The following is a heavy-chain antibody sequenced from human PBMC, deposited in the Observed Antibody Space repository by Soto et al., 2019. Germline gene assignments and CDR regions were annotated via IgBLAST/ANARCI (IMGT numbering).Heavy chain of an antibody. Sequence: PGGSLRLSCAASGFTFSDYYMSWIRQAPGKGLEWVSYISSSGSTIYYADSVKGRFTISRDNAKNSLYLQMNSLRAEDTAVYYCARVYSSSWYSHFDYWGQGTLVTVSS. CDR3: ARVYSSSWYSHFDY. CDR2: ISSSGSTI. CDR1: GFTFSDYY. D-gene: IGHD6-13*01. V-gene: IGHV3-11*01. J-gene: IGHJ4*02.